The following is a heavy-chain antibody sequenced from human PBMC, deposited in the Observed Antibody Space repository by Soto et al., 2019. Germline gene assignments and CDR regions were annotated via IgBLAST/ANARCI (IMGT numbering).Heavy chain of an antibody. D-gene: IGHD4-17*01. CDR3: ARGGTYGDYVGYNWFDP. J-gene: IGHJ5*02. V-gene: IGHV1-69*12. CDR1: GGTFSSYA. Sequence: QVQLVQSGAEVKKPGSSVKVSCKASGGTFSSYAISWVRQAPGQGLEWMGGIIPIFGTANYAQKFQGRVTITAXXSXSXAYMELSSLRSEDTAVYYCARGGTYGDYVGYNWFDPWGQGTLVTVSS. CDR2: IIPIFGTA.